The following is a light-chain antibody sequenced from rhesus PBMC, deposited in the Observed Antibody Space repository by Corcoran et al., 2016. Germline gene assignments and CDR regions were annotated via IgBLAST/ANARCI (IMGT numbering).Light chain of an antibody. Sequence: QVILTQSPATLSLSPGERATLFCRASQSVSSYLAWYQQRPGRAPRVLISGASSRATGIPDRFIGSGSGTDCTLTISRLEPEDVGVYHCYQHSRGYSFGQGTKVEIK. CDR1: QSVSSY. CDR2: GAS. J-gene: IGKJ2*01. V-gene: IGKV3-10*01. CDR3: YQHSRGYS.